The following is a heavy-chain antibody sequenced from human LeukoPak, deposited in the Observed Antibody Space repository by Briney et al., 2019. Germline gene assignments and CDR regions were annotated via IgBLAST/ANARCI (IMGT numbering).Heavy chain of an antibody. D-gene: IGHD2-21*02. CDR2: ISPYSGNT. Sequence: GSSVKVSCKASADTFSRYAISWVRQAPGQGLEWVGWISPYSGNTNSAQKLQGRVTMTTDTSTSTAYMELRSLRSDDTAVYYCARDPGVTSYYMDVWGKGTTVTVSS. CDR3: ARDPGVTSYYMDV. J-gene: IGHJ6*03. V-gene: IGHV1-18*01. CDR1: ADTFSRYA.